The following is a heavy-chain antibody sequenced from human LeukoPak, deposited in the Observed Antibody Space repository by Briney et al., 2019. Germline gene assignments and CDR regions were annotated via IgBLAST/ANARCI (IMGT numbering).Heavy chain of an antibody. V-gene: IGHV3-21*01. CDR2: ISGSSSFK. D-gene: IGHD4-17*01. J-gene: IGHJ6*03. CDR1: GLNFSTSN. CDR3: ARDDYGDYYYMDV. Sequence: PGGSLRLSCAASGLNFSTSNMNWVRQAPGKGLEWVSSISGSSSFKYYADSVKGRFTISRDNAKNSLYLQMNSLRAEDTAVYYCARDDYGDYYYMDVWGKGTTVTVSS.